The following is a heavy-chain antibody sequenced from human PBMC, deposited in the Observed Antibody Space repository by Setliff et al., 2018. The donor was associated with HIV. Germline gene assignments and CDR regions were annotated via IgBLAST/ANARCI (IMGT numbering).Heavy chain of an antibody. D-gene: IGHD1-26*01. CDR3: ARGARLLAAYRDRWDYYYMGV. CDR2: LDTRGRA. CDR1: GGSISRYF. J-gene: IGHJ6*03. V-gene: IGHV4-4*07. Sequence: SETLSLTCTASGGSISRYFWNWIRQPPGKGLEWIGHLDTRGRAIYNPSLESRVAIWMYTSKNQFSLQVNSVTAADTAVYYCARGARLLAAYRDRWDYYYMGVWGKGTTVTVSS.